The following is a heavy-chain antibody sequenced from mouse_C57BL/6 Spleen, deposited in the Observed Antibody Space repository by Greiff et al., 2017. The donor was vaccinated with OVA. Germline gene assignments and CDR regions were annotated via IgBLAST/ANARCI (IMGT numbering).Heavy chain of an antibody. Sequence: EVKLMESGEGLVKPGGSLKLSCAASGFTFSSYAMSWVRQTPETRLEWVAYISSGGDYIYYADTVKGRFTISRDNARNTLYLQMSSLKSEDTAMYYCTREDYGNYGFAYWGQGTLVTVSA. J-gene: IGHJ3*01. CDR2: ISSGGDYI. D-gene: IGHD2-1*01. V-gene: IGHV5-9-1*02. CDR1: GFTFSSYA. CDR3: TREDYGNYGFAY.